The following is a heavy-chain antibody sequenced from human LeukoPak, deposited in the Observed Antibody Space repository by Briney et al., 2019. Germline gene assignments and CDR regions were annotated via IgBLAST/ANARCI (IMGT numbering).Heavy chain of an antibody. CDR2: YYTSEST. D-gene: IGHD1-14*01. Sequence: PSETLSLTCTVSGDSISDYYWSWIRQPAGKGLEWIGRYYTSESTDYNPSLKGRVTMSVDTSKNQFSLKLSSVTAADTAVYYCARDRGAGFDYWGQGTLVTVSS. J-gene: IGHJ4*02. CDR1: GDSISDYY. V-gene: IGHV4-4*07. CDR3: ARDRGAGFDY.